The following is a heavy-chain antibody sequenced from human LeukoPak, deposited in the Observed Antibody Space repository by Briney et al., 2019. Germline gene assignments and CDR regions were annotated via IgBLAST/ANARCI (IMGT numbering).Heavy chain of an antibody. V-gene: IGHV4-34*01. D-gene: IGHD2-15*01. Sequence: SETLSLTCAVYGGSFSGYYWSWIRQPPGKGLEWIGEINHSGSTNYNPSLKSRVTISVDTSKNQFSLKLSSVTAADTAVYYCARERGSSLTYYYYMDVWGKGTTVTVSS. CDR1: GGSFSGYY. J-gene: IGHJ6*03. CDR3: ARERGSSLTYYYYMDV. CDR2: INHSGST.